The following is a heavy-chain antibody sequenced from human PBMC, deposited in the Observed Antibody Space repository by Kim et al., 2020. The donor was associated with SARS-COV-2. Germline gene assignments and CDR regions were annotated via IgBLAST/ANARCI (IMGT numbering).Heavy chain of an antibody. Sequence: SETLSLTCAVYGGSFSGYYWSWIRQPPGKGLEWIGEINHSGSTNYNPSLKSRVTISVDTSKNQFSLKLSSVTAADTAVYYCARGFGGGTVVPQRGEDIDYWGQGTLVTVSS. CDR1: GGSFSGYY. J-gene: IGHJ4*02. V-gene: IGHV4-34*01. D-gene: IGHD2-15*01. CDR2: INHSGST. CDR3: ARGFGGGTVVPQRGEDIDY.